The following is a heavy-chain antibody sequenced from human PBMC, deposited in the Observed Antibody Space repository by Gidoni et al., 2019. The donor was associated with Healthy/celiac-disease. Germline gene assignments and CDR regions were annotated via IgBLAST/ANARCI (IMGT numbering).Heavy chain of an antibody. D-gene: IGHD3-10*01. CDR3: ARDAAITMVRGEAFDI. Sequence: QVQLVESGGGVVQPGRSLRLSCAASGFTFSSYGMHWVRQAPGKGLEGVAVRWYDGSNKYYADSVKGRFTISRDNSKNTLYLQMNSLRAEDTAVYYCARDAAITMVRGEAFDIWGQGTMVTVSS. CDR2: RWYDGSNK. CDR1: GFTFSSYG. V-gene: IGHV3-33*01. J-gene: IGHJ3*02.